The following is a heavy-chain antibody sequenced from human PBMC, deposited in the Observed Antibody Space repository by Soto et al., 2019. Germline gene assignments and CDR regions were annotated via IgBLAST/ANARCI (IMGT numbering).Heavy chain of an antibody. CDR3: AGAYYYDSGDYYYSLWFDP. J-gene: IGHJ5*02. V-gene: IGHV4-59*02. D-gene: IGHD3-22*01. CDR1: GGSVSNYY. Sequence: PSETLSLTCTVSGGSVSNYYCNWIRQPPGKGLEWIGYIYYNGNTNYSPSLKSRVAISLDTSKNQFSLKRSAVTAADTAVYYCAGAYYYDSGDYYYSLWFDPWGQGTLVTVSS. CDR2: IYYNGNT.